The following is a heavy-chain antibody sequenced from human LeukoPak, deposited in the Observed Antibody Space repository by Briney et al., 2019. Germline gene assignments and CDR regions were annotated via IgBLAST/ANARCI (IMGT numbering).Heavy chain of an antibody. J-gene: IGHJ5*02. Sequence: GGSLRLSCAASGFTFSNYWMSWVRQAPGKGLEWVANIKQDGSEKYYVDSVKGRFTISRDNAKNSLYLQMNSLRAEDTAVYYCARANDYGDPEFDPWGQGTLVTVSS. CDR1: GFTFSNYW. CDR3: ARANDYGDPEFDP. CDR2: IKQDGSEK. V-gene: IGHV3-7*01. D-gene: IGHD4-17*01.